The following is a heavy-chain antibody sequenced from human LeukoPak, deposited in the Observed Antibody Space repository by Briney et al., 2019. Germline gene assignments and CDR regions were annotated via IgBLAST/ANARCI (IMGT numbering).Heavy chain of an antibody. J-gene: IGHJ3*01. CDR1: GFTFSNYA. CDR2: ISASGITT. CDR3: ARDEIPSGT. D-gene: IGHD6-25*01. Sequence: GGSLRLSCAASGFTFSNYAMSWVRQAPGKGLEWVSGISASGITTYYADSVKGRFTISRDNSRSTVDLQMNSLRVEDTGIYYCARDEIPSGTWGQGTMVIVSS. V-gene: IGHV3-23*01.